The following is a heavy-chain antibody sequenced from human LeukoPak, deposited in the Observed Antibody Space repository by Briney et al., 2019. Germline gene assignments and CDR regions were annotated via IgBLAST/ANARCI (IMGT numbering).Heavy chain of an antibody. CDR2: ISGSGYRT. CDR3: AKGPHTSPFDY. D-gene: IGHD5-18*01. V-gene: IGHV3-23*01. Sequence: GGSLRLSCAASGFTFSTFAMSWVRQAPGKGLEWVSGISGSGYRTYYADSVKGRFTISRDNSKNTLYLQMNSLRAEDTAVYYCAKGPHTSPFDYWGQGTLVTVSS. CDR1: GFTFSTFA. J-gene: IGHJ4*02.